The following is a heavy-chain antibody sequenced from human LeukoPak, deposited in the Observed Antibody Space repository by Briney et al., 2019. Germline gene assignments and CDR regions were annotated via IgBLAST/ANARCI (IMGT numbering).Heavy chain of an antibody. V-gene: IGHV3-66*01. CDR2: IYSVGTT. J-gene: IGHJ4*02. D-gene: IGHD6-13*01. CDR1: GVTVSSNY. CDR3: ARDRGGSRSDC. Sequence: GGSLRLSCAVSGVTVSSNYMSWVRQAPGKGLECVSVIYSVGTTYYTDSVKGRFTISRDNSKNTLYLQMNSLRAEDTAVYYCARDRGGSRSDCWGQGTLVTVSS.